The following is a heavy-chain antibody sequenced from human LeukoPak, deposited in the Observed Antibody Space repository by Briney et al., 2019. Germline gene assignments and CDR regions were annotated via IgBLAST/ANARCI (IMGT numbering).Heavy chain of an antibody. CDR3: ARDGGYYDSSGDDAFDI. Sequence: GASVKVSCKASGYTFTSYGISWVRQSPGQGLEGMGWISAYNGNTNYAQKLQGRVTMTTDTSTSTAYMELRSLRSDDTAVYYCARDGGYYDSSGDDAFDIWGQGTMVTVSS. J-gene: IGHJ3*02. V-gene: IGHV1-18*01. CDR2: ISAYNGNT. CDR1: GYTFTSYG. D-gene: IGHD3-22*01.